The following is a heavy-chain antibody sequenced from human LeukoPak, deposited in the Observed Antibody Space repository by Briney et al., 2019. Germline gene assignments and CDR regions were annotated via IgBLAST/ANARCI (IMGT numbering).Heavy chain of an antibody. J-gene: IGHJ5*02. CDR3: ARQLYYYGSGSPFDP. CDR2: TIPILGIA. CDR1: GGTFSSYA. V-gene: IGHV1-69*04. Sequence: SVKVSCKASGGTFSSYAISWVRQAPGQGLEWMGRTIPILGIANYAQKFQGRVTITADKSTSTAYMELSSLRSEDTAVYYCARQLYYYGSGSPFDPWGQGTLVTVSS. D-gene: IGHD3-10*01.